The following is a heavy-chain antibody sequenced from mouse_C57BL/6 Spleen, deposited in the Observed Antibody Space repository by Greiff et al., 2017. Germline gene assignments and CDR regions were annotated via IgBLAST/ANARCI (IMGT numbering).Heavy chain of an antibody. Sequence: EVQLVESGGGLVKPGGSLKLSCAASGFTFSSYAMSWVRQTPEKRLEWVATISDGGSYTYYPDNVKGRFTISRDNAKNNLYLQMSHLKSEDTAMYYCARVLRPYAMDYWGQGTSGTVSS. V-gene: IGHV5-4*01. CDR3: ARVLRPYAMDY. CDR2: ISDGGSYT. J-gene: IGHJ4*01. D-gene: IGHD1-2*01. CDR1: GFTFSSYA.